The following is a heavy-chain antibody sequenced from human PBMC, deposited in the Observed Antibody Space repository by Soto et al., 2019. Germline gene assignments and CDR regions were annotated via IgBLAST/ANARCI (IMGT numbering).Heavy chain of an antibody. CDR1: GGTFDIYG. CDR3: ARGGIHYYDSSGHAVDY. V-gene: IGHV1-69*06. D-gene: IGHD3-22*01. Sequence: QVQLVQSGAEVKKPGSSAKVSCKASGGTFDIYGFNWARQAPGQGLEWMGTIIPIFGTADYAQKFEGRVSITADKSTSTAYMELRSLTSEDTAMYYCARGGIHYYDSSGHAVDYWGQGTLITVSS. CDR2: IIPIFGTA. J-gene: IGHJ4*02.